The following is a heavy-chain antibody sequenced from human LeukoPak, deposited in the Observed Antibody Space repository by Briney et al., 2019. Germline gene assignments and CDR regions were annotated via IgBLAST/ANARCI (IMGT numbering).Heavy chain of an antibody. CDR1: GGSISSDYFY. J-gene: IGHJ4*02. CDR3: ARIPLGPDGYNSR. D-gene: IGHD5-24*01. V-gene: IGHV4-31*03. Sequence: SETLSLTCTVSGGSISSDYFYWSWIRQHPGKGLEWIGYIYYSGSTYYNPSLKSRVSISVDTSKNQFSLKLSSVIVADTAVYYCARIPLGPDGYNSRWGQGTLVTVSS. CDR2: IYYSGST.